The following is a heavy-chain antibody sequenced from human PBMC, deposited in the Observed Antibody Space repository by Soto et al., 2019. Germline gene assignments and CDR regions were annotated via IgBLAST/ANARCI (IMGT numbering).Heavy chain of an antibody. CDR2: SSARGGSS. D-gene: IGHD5-12*01. V-gene: IGHV3-23*01. J-gene: IGHJ4*02. CDR1: GFSFSSYA. CDR3: AKGSIEYSAAVDN. Sequence: EVQLLESGGGLVQPGGSLRLSCAASGFSFSSYAMVWVRQAPGKGLEWVPVSSARGGSSYFADSVKGRFTISRDNSKNVVSLEMNSLRVDESAIYFGAKGSIEYSAAVDNWGQGTLVCVSS.